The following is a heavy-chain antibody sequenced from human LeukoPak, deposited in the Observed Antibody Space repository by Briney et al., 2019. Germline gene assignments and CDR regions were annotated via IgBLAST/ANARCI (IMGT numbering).Heavy chain of an antibody. CDR1: GFTFDDYA. CDR3: AKDMSPYGSGRYR. D-gene: IGHD3-10*01. CDR2: ISWNSGSI. V-gene: IGHV3-9*01. Sequence: PGGSLRLSCAASGFTFDDYAMHWVRQAPGKGLEWVSGISWNSGSIGYADSVKGRFTISRDNAKNSLYLQMNSLRAEDTALYYCAKDMSPYGSGRYRWGQGTLVTVSS. J-gene: IGHJ4*02.